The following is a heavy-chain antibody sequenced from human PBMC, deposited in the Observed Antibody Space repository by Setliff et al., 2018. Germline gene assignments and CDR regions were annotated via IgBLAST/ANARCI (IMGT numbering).Heavy chain of an antibody. CDR1: GFTFSNYA. CDR3: AKGQGFYDSSATAWWVY. J-gene: IGHJ4*02. V-gene: IGHV3-23*01. D-gene: IGHD3-22*01. Sequence: GSLRLSCAASGFTFSNYAMTWVRQAPGKGLEWVSAISGSGLSTSYADSVKGRFTISRDNSKNTLFLQMHSLRAEDTAVYYCAKGQGFYDSSATAWWVYWGQGTLVTVSS. CDR2: ISGSGLST.